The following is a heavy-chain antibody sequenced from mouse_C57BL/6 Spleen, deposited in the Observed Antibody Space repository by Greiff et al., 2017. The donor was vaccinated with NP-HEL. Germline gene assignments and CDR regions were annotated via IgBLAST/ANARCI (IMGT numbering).Heavy chain of an antibody. CDR3: TTVYYDLYYFDY. CDR2: IDPENGDT. Sequence: EVQLQQSGAELVRPGASVKLSCTASGFNIKDDYMHWVKQRPEQGLEWIGWIDPENGDTEYASKFQGKATITSDPSSNTAYLQLSSLTSEDTAVYYCTTVYYDLYYFDYWGQGTTLTVSS. J-gene: IGHJ2*01. V-gene: IGHV14-4*01. CDR1: GFNIKDDY. D-gene: IGHD2-4*01.